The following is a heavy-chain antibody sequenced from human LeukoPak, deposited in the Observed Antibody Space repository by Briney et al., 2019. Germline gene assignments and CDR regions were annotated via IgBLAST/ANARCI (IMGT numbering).Heavy chain of an antibody. CDR1: GYTFTDSY. CDR3: ARDKQFVHFDS. J-gene: IGHJ4*02. CDR2: IHPNSGGT. V-gene: IGHV1-2*02. D-gene: IGHD6-6*01. Sequence: ASVQVSCKTSGYTFTDSYIHWLRRAPGQGLEWMGWIHPNSGGTNYAQKIQGRVTMTRDTPSSTAFLEVSRLRADDTAVYYCARDKQFVHFDSWGQGTLVTVSS.